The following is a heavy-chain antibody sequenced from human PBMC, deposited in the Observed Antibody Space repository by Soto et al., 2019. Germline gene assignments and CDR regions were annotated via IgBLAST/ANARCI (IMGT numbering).Heavy chain of an antibody. V-gene: IGHV4-30-4*01. CDR2: ISYSGTT. CDR1: GDSISSNNNY. J-gene: IGHJ5*02. D-gene: IGHD5-18*01. Sequence: QVQLQESGPGLVKPSQTLSLTCTVSGDSISSNNNYWSWIRHPPGEGLEWIGFISYSGTTSYSPSLKSRVAISLDTSKNQCSLRLSSLTAADTAVYYCARGRGYSYGLDPWGQGTLVTVSS. CDR3: ARGRGYSYGLDP.